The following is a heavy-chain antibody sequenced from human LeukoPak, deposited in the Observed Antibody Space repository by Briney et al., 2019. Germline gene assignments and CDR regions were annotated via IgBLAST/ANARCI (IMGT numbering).Heavy chain of an antibody. CDR2: VNHSGST. CDR3: ARGSQYYYESSGYYSHDY. D-gene: IGHD3-22*01. Sequence: SETLSLTCAVYGGSFSGYYWSWIRQPPGKGLQWIGEVNHSGSTKYNPSLKSRVTISADTSKNQFSLKLSSVTAADTAVYYCARGSQYYYESSGYYSHDYWGQGTLVTVSS. CDR1: GGSFSGYY. J-gene: IGHJ4*02. V-gene: IGHV4-34*01.